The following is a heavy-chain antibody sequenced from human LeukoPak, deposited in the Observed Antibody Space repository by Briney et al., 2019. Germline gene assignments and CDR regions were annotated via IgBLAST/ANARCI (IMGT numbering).Heavy chain of an antibody. V-gene: IGHV3-7*01. CDR3: ARDRGSSGWYEFDY. J-gene: IGHJ4*02. CDR2: IKPDGSEK. Sequence: GGSLRLSCAASGFTFSSFWMSWVRQAPGKGLEWVASIKPDGSEKYYVDSVKGRFTISRDSAKNSLYLQMNTLRAEDTAVYYCARDRGSSGWYEFDYWGQGTLVTVSS. CDR1: GFTFSSFW. D-gene: IGHD6-19*01.